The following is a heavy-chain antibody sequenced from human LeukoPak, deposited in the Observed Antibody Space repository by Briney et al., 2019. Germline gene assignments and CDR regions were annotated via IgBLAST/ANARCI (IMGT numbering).Heavy chain of an antibody. D-gene: IGHD1-26*01. J-gene: IGHJ4*02. CDR1: GYTFTSYD. Sequence: GASVKVSCKASGYTFTSYDINWVRQATGQGLEWMGWMNPNSGNTGYAQKFQGRVTMTRNTSISTAYMELSRLRSDDTAVYYCARVRYSGSYRTDYWGQGTLVTVSS. CDR3: ARVRYSGSYRTDY. CDR2: MNPNSGNT. V-gene: IGHV1-8*01.